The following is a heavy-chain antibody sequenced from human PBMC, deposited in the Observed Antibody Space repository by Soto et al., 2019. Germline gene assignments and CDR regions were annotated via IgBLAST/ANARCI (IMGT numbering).Heavy chain of an antibody. CDR3: AKDPKDILATISYFDY. CDR1: GFTFSSYA. CDR2: ISGGDGST. V-gene: IGHV3-23*01. D-gene: IGHD5-12*01. J-gene: IGHJ4*02. Sequence: GGSLRLSCAASGFTFSSYAMSWVRQAPGKGLEWVSTISGGDGSTYYADSVKGRFTISRDNSKNTLYLQMNSLRAGDTAVYYCAKDPKDILATISYFDYWGRGTLVTVSS.